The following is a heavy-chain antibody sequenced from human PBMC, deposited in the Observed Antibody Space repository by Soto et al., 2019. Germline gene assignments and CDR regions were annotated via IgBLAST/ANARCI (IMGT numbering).Heavy chain of an antibody. CDR2: IYYTEST. V-gene: IGHV4-39*01. CDR3: ARTASGGRGYYFMDV. Sequence: SETLSLTCSVSGGSISSSGYYWGWIRQPPWKGLEWIGTIYYTESTYYNPSLKSRITISVDTSKNQFSLKLTSLTAADTAVYYCARTASGGRGYYFMDVWGKGTTVTVSS. CDR1: GGSISSSGYY. D-gene: IGHD2-15*01. J-gene: IGHJ6*03.